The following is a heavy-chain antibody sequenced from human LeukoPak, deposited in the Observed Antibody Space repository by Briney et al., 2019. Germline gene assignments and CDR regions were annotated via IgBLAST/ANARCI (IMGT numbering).Heavy chain of an antibody. Sequence: SETLSLTCTVSGGSISSYYWSWIRQPPGKGLEWIGYIYYSGSTNYNPSLKSRVTISVDTSKNQFSLKLSSVTAADTAVYYCARVDPFDAFDIWGQGTMVTVSS. CDR2: IYYSGST. J-gene: IGHJ3*02. V-gene: IGHV4-59*01. CDR3: ARVDPFDAFDI. CDR1: GGSISSYY.